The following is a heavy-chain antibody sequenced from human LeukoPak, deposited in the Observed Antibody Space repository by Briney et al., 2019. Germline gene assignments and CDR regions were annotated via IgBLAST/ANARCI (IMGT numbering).Heavy chain of an antibody. D-gene: IGHD2-21*02. J-gene: IGHJ6*03. Sequence: GASVKLFRKGSGGTFSSCASSWVRQPPGQGLEWIGRIIPIFGTANYAQKFQGRVTITTDESKSTAYMELSSLRSEDTAVYYCSRVVYCGGDCLMGYMDVWGKGTTVTVSS. CDR3: SRVVYCGGDCLMGYMDV. V-gene: IGHV1-69*05. CDR2: IIPIFGTA. CDR1: GGTFSSCA.